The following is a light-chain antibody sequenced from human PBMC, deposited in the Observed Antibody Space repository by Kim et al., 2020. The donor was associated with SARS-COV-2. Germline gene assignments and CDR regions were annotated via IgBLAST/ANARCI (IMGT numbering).Light chain of an antibody. V-gene: IGLV1-40*01. J-gene: IGLJ3*02. Sequence: QSVLTQPPSVSGAPGQRVTISCTGSSSNIGAGYDVHWYQQLPGTAPKLLIYGNRYRPSGVPDRFSGSKSGTSASLAITGLQAEDEAHYFCQSYDSSLSEVFGGGTQLTVL. CDR1: SSNIGAGYD. CDR2: GNR. CDR3: QSYDSSLSEV.